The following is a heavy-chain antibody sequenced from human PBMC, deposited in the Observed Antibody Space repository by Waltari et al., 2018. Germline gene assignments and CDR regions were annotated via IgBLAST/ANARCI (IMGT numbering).Heavy chain of an antibody. CDR2: VNPKSGGT. CDR3: AREEGGIYYLRGALDL. D-gene: IGHD1-26*01. V-gene: IGHV1-2*02. J-gene: IGHJ3*01. Sequence: QVQLVPSGAAVRAPWAVVKVSCQASGYTFKDFYFHWLRQAPGQGLEWMGWVNPKSGGTNYAQKFRGRVTMTTATSISTAYMEIKSLRSDDTAVYFCAREEGGIYYLRGALDLWGQGTMVTVSS. CDR1: GYTFKDFY.